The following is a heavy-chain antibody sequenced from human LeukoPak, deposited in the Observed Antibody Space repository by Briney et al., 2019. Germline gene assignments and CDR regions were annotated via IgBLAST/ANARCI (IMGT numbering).Heavy chain of an antibody. CDR3: ARDSAYNAFDI. CDR2: INEDGSAK. J-gene: IGHJ3*02. V-gene: IGHV3-7*01. Sequence: PGGSLRLSCAASGFTFSRSWMTWVRQASGEGLEWLGNINEDGSAKNYVGSVKGRFTISRDNAKNSLYLQMNSLSAEDTAVYYCARDSAYNAFDIWGQGTVVTVSS. D-gene: IGHD5-12*01. CDR1: GFTFSRSW.